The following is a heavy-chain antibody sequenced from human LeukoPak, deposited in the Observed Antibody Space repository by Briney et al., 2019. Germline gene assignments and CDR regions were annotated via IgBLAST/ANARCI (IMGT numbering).Heavy chain of an antibody. Sequence: GGSLRLSCAASGFTFSSYWMSWVRQAPGKGLEWVANIKQDGSEKYYVDSVKGRFTISRDNAKNSLYLQMNSLRAEDTAVYYCARESYGSGSNAFDIWGQGPMVTVSS. D-gene: IGHD3-10*01. CDR3: ARESYGSGSNAFDI. V-gene: IGHV3-7*01. CDR2: IKQDGSEK. J-gene: IGHJ3*02. CDR1: GFTFSSYW.